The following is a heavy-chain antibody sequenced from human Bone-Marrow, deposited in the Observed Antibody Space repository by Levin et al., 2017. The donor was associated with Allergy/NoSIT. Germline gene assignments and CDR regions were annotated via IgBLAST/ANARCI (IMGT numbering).Heavy chain of an antibody. CDR3: AKGVYDYGDSYEYYFDF. J-gene: IGHJ4*02. Sequence: ASVKVSCAASGFTFSSHAMSWVRQAPGKGLEWVSGISGSGGITFYADSVKGRFTISRDKSKNTLYLQMSSLRAVDTAVYYCAKGVYDYGDSYEYYFDFWGQGTLVTVS. CDR1: GFTFSSHA. CDR2: ISGSGGIT. D-gene: IGHD4-17*01. V-gene: IGHV3-23*01.